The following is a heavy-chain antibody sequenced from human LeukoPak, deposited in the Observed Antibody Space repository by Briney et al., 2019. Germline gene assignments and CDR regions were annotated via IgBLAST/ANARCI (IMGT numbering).Heavy chain of an antibody. Sequence: SEILSLTCTVAGGSISSGGYYWSWIRQPPGKGLEWIGYIYHSGSTYYNPSLKSRVTISVDTSKNQFSLKLSSVTAADTAVYYCTRDDYGSGSYYSNNDYWGQGTLVTVSS. V-gene: IGHV4-30-2*01. D-gene: IGHD3-10*01. CDR3: TRDDYGSGSYYSNNDY. CDR1: GGSISSGGYY. CDR2: IYHSGST. J-gene: IGHJ4*02.